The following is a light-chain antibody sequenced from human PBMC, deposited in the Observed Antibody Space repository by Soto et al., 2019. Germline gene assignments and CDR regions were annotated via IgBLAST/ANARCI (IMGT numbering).Light chain of an antibody. CDR1: SSDVGDNNY. J-gene: IGLJ1*01. V-gene: IGLV2-14*01. CDR2: DVT. Sequence: QSVLTQPASVSGSPGQSITISCTGTSSDVGDNNYVSWYQQHPGKAPKLMIYDVTHRPSGISNRFSGSKSGNTASLTISGLQAEDEADYYCSSHTSSSTLYVFGTGTKVTVL. CDR3: SSHTSSSTLYV.